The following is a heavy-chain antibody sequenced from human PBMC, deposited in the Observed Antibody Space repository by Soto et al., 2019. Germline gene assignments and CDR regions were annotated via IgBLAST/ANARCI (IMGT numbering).Heavy chain of an antibody. V-gene: IGHV4-4*07. D-gene: IGHD2-15*01. J-gene: IGHJ6*02. CDR3: ARVVGGCSGGSCYSVNWYYYYGMDV. CDR1: GGSISSYY. Sequence: SETLSLTCTVSGGSISSYYWSWIRQPAGKGLEWIGRIYTSGSTNYNPSLKSRVTMSVDTSKNQFSLKLNSVTAADTAVYYCARVVGGCSGGSCYSVNWYYYYGMDVWGQGTTVTVSS. CDR2: IYTSGST.